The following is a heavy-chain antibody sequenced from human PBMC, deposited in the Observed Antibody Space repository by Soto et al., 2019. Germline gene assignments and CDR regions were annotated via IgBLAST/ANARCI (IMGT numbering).Heavy chain of an antibody. CDR2: IIPIFGTA. CDR3: ARDLSLSSSWPYYYYGMDV. J-gene: IGHJ6*02. D-gene: IGHD6-13*01. Sequence: QVQLVQSGAEVKKPGSSVKVSCKASGGTFSSYAISWVRQAPGQGLEWMGGIIPIFGTANYAQKFQGRVTITADESTSTAYMELSSLRSDDTAVYYCARDLSLSSSWPYYYYGMDVWCQGTTVTVSS. CDR1: GGTFSSYA. V-gene: IGHV1-69*01.